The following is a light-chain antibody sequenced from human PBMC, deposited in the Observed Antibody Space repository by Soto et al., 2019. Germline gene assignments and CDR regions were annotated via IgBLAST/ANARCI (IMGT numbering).Light chain of an antibody. CDR1: SSNIGNNY. CDR3: GTWDSSLSACYV. V-gene: IGLV1-51*01. CDR2: DNN. Sequence: QSVLTQPPSVSAAPGQKVTISCSGSSSNIGNNYVSWYQQLPGTAPKLLIYDNNKRPSGIPDRFSGSKSGTSATLGITGLQTGDEADYYCGTWDSSLSACYVLGTGTKVTV. J-gene: IGLJ1*01.